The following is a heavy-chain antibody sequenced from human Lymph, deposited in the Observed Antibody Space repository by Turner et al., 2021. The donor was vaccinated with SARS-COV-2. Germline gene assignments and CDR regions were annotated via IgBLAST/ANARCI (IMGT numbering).Heavy chain of an antibody. CDR3: ARVLPYGDYFDY. Sequence: EVQLLESGGGLVQPGGSLRLSCAASGFTFNNHAMSWVRRAPGKGLEWVSTVTNNGGSTYYADSVKGRFTISRDNSKNTLYLQMNSLRVEDTAVYYCARVLPYGDYFDYWGQGTLVTVSS. CDR1: GFTFNNHA. CDR2: VTNNGGST. J-gene: IGHJ4*02. V-gene: IGHV3-23*01. D-gene: IGHD4-17*01.